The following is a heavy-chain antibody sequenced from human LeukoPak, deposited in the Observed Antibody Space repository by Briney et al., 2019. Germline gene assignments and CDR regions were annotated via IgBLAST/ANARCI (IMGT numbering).Heavy chain of an antibody. J-gene: IGHJ4*02. V-gene: IGHV4-59*08. D-gene: IGHD4-17*01. CDR3: ARLRDGDYGGYFDY. Sequence: SETLSLTCTVSGGSISSYYWSWIRQPPGKGLEWIGYISHSGSTKYNSSLKSRAIISSDTSKNQFSLKLSSVTAADTALYYCARLRDGDYGGYFDYWGQGTLVTASS. CDR1: GGSISSYY. CDR2: ISHSGST.